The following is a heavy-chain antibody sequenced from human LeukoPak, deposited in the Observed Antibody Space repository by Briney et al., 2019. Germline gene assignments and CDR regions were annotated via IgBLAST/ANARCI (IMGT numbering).Heavy chain of an antibody. J-gene: IGHJ6*03. Sequence: ASVKVSCKASGYTFTSYDINWVGQATGRRLEWMGWMNPNSGNTGYAQKFQGRVTITRNTSISTAYMELSSLRSEDTAVYYCARDNYLVGYSYGTYYYYMDVWGKGTMVTVSS. CDR2: MNPNSGNT. CDR1: GYTFTSYD. D-gene: IGHD5-18*01. CDR3: ARDNYLVGYSYGTYYYYMDV. V-gene: IGHV1-8*03.